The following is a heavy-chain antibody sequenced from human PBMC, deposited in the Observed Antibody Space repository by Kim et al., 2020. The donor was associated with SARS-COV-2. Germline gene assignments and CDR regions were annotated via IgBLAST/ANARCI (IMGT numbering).Heavy chain of an antibody. J-gene: IGHJ6*02. V-gene: IGHV3-74*01. D-gene: IGHD6-6*01. Sequence: AESGKGRVTISSDNATTTLYLQMNSLRAEDTAVYYCARSSPLYDYGMDVWGQGTTVTVSS. CDR3: ARSSPLYDYGMDV.